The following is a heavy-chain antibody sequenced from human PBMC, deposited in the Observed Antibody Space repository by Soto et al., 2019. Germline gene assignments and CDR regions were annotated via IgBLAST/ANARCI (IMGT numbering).Heavy chain of an antibody. CDR1: GGSISSYY. Sequence: PSETLSLTYTVSGGSISSYYWSWIRQPPGKGLEWIGYIYYSGSTNYNPSLKSRVTISVDTSKNQFSRKLSSVTAADTAVYYCARDPGTRGMDVWGQGTTVTVSS. CDR2: IYYSGST. D-gene: IGHD6-13*01. CDR3: ARDPGTRGMDV. V-gene: IGHV4-59*01. J-gene: IGHJ6*02.